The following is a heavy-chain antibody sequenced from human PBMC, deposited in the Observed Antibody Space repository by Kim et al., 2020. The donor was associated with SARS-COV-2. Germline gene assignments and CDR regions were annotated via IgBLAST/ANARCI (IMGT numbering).Heavy chain of an antibody. CDR2: T. J-gene: IGHJ3*02. CDR3: ARGVATLFDI. V-gene: IGHV4-31*02. D-gene: IGHD5-12*01. Sequence: TYYNPSLKSRVTISVDTSKNQFSLKLSSVTAADTAVYYCARGVATLFDIWGQGTMVTVSS.